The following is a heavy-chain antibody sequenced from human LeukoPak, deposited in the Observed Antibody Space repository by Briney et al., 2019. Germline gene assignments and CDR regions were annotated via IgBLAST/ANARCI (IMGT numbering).Heavy chain of an antibody. CDR2: ISGSGGTT. CDR3: VRSRDGYNSNSPLDY. Sequence: GSLRLSCTASGFTFGSYAMSWVRQAPGKGLDWVSSISGSGGTTYYADSVKDRLIISRDNSANTLYLQMSSLRAEDTAVYFCVRSRDGYNSNSPLDYWGQGTLVTVSP. D-gene: IGHD5-24*01. V-gene: IGHV3-23*01. CDR1: GFTFGSYA. J-gene: IGHJ4*02.